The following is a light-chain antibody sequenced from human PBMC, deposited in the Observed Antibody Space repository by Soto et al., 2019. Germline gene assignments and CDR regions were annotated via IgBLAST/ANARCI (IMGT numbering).Light chain of an antibody. CDR3: QQYGNSRWT. J-gene: IGKJ1*01. V-gene: IGKV3-20*01. CDR1: QSVSSSY. CDR2: GTS. Sequence: ESVLTPAPHALSLSQGERATLSCRASQSVSSSYLAWYQQTPGQAPRLLIYGTSNRATGIPDRFSGSGSGTDFTLTISRLEPEDFAVYYCQQYGNSRWTFGQGTKVDIK.